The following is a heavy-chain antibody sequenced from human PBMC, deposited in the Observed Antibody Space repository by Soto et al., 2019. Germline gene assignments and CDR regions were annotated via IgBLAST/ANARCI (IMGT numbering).Heavy chain of an antibody. D-gene: IGHD5-18*01. Sequence: QVQLQESGPGLVKPSETLSLTCTVSGGSISTYYWSWIRQSPGKGLEWIGYIYYSGSTNDNPSLKRRVTISVDTSKNQFSLKLSSVTAADTAVYYCARGRGYSYGYPYFDFWGQGTLVTVSS. J-gene: IGHJ4*02. V-gene: IGHV4-59*01. CDR3: ARGRGYSYGYPYFDF. CDR2: IYYSGST. CDR1: GGSISTYY.